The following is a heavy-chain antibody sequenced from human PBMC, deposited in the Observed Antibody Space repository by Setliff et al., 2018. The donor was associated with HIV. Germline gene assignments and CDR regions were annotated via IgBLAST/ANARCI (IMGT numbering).Heavy chain of an antibody. CDR2: IYYTGSP. V-gene: IGHV4-39*01. D-gene: IGHD4-4*01. CDR1: GDSISSSIYY. CDR3: ARTVPHSAAQDAFDI. J-gene: IGHJ3*02. Sequence: SETLSLTCTVSGDSISSSIYYWGWVRQPPGKGLEWIGGIYYTGSPFYNPSLKSRVTISVDTSNNQFSLKLSSVTAADTAVYYCARTVPHSAAQDAFDIWGQGTVVTVSS.